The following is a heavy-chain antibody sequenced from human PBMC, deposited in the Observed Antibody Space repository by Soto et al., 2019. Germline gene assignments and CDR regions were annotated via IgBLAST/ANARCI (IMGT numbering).Heavy chain of an antibody. V-gene: IGHV1-2*04. CDR2: INPNSGGT. CDR1: GYTFTSSD. CDR3: ARGAYYFDY. J-gene: IGHJ4*02. Sequence: ASVKVSCKASGYTFTSSDINWVRQATGQGPEWMGWINPNSGGTNYAQKFQGWVTMTRDTSISTAYMELSRLRSDDTAVYYCARGAYYFDYWGQGTLVTVSS.